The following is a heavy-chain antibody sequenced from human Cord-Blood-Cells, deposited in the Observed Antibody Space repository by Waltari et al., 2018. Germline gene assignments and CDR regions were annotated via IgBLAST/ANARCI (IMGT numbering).Heavy chain of an antibody. CDR2: ISYDGSNK. Sequence: QVQLVESGGGVVQPGRSLRLSCAASGFTFSSYAMHWVRQAPGKGLEWVAIISYDGSNKYYAGTVTGRFTYYRDNFENRLYLQMNRLRAGETVVYYCARGRYIRGSYRYMFDYWGQVTLVTVSS. CDR1: GFTFSSYA. V-gene: IGHV3-30-3*01. D-gene: IGHD3-16*02. CDR3: ARGRYIRGSYRYMFDY. J-gene: IGHJ4*02.